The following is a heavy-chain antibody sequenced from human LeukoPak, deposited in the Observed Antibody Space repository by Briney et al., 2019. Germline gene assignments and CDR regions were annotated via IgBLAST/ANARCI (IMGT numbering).Heavy chain of an antibody. CDR1: GGSISSVDYY. CDR3: ARHPPNSWFDP. V-gene: IGHV4-39*01. CDR2: IYYSGST. Sequence: PSETLSLTCTVSGGSISSVDYYWGWIRQPPGKGLEWIGSIYYSGSTYYNPSLKSRVTISADTSKNQFSLNMNSLTAADTAVYYCARHPPNSWFDPWGQGILVTVSS. D-gene: IGHD4-11*01. J-gene: IGHJ5*02.